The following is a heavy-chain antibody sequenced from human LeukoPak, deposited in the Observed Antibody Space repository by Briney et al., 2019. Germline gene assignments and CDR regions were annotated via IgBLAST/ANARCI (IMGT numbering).Heavy chain of an antibody. CDR2: IYYSGST. CDR3: ARKLRFLEWLPYARWFDP. J-gene: IGHJ5*02. Sequence: SQTLSLTCTVSGGSISSGDYYWSWIRQPPGKGLEWIGYIYYSGSTYYDPSLKSRVTISVDTSKNQFSLKLSSVTAADTAVYYCARKLRFLEWLPYARWFDPWGQGTLVTVSS. D-gene: IGHD3-3*01. V-gene: IGHV4-30-4*08. CDR1: GGSISSGDYY.